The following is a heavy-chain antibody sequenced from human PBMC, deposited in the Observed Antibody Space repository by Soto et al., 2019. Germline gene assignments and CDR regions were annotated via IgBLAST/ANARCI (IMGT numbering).Heavy chain of an antibody. CDR2: IYWDDDK. J-gene: IGHJ5*02. Sequence: AVVAVSLRKKGVGLIRQPPGKALEWLALIYWDDDKRYSPSLKSRLTITKDTSKNQVVLTMTNMDPVDTATYYCAHEGSYSSSWPEEGNCFAPWLQGSLVIVFS. V-gene: IGHV2-5*02. D-gene: IGHD6-13*01. CDR1: VVAVSLRKKG. CDR3: AHEGSYSSSWPEEGNCFAP.